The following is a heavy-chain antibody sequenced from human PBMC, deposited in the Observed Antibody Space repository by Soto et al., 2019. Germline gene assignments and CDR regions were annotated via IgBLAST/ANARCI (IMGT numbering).Heavy chain of an antibody. D-gene: IGHD1-1*01. CDR1: GGSISSYY. Sequence: SETLSLTCTVSGGSISSYYWSWIRQPPGKGLEWIGYIYYSGSTNYNPSLKSRVTISVDTSKNQFSLKLSSVTAADTAVYYCARALRDDTFDYWGQGTLVTVSS. CDR2: IYYSGST. J-gene: IGHJ4*02. CDR3: ARALRDDTFDY. V-gene: IGHV4-59*01.